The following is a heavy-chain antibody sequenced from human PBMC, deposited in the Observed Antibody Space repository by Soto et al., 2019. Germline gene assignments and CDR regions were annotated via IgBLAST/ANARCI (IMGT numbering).Heavy chain of an antibody. CDR1: GYTLTELS. CDR2: FDPEDGET. CDR3: ARALGRYYDSSGYFSLFDY. J-gene: IGHJ4*02. D-gene: IGHD3-22*01. V-gene: IGHV1-24*01. Sequence: ASVKVSCKVSGYTLTELSMHWVRQAPGKGLEWMGGFDPEDGETIYAQKFQGRVTMTEDTSTDTAYMELSSLRSEDTAVYYCARALGRYYDSSGYFSLFDYWGQGTLVTVSS.